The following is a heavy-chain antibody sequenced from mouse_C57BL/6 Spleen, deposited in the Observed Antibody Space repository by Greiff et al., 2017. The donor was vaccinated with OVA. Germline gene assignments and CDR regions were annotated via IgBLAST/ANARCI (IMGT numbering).Heavy chain of an antibody. J-gene: IGHJ3*01. Sequence: QVQLQQPGAELVKPGASVKLSCKASGYTFTSYWMQWVKQRPGQGLEWIGEIDPSDSYTNYNQKFKGKATLTVDTSSSTAYMQLSSLTSEDSAVYYCARSHYYCGSSWFAYWGQGTLVTVSA. D-gene: IGHD1-1*01. CDR1: GYTFTSYW. CDR3: ARSHYYCGSSWFAY. V-gene: IGHV1-50*01. CDR2: IDPSDSYT.